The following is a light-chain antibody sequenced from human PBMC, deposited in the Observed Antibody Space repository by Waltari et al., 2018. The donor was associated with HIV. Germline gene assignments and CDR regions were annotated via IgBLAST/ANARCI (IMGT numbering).Light chain of an antibody. CDR2: KDS. CDR3: YSATDNNLGV. CDR1: VVAKKY. Sequence: SYEPTQPSSVPVSPGQTARITCSGAVVAKKYTRWFQQKPGQAPVMVIYKDSERPSGIPERFSGSSSGTTVTLTISGAQVEDEADYYCYSATDNNLGVFGGGTKLTVL. J-gene: IGLJ2*01. V-gene: IGLV3-27*01.